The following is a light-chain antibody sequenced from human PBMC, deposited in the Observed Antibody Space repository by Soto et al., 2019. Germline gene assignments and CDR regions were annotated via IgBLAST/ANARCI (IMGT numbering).Light chain of an antibody. CDR3: QQYDNLPLT. CDR1: QDISNY. V-gene: IGKV1-33*01. Sequence: IQMTQSAAALSASVGDRSTITCRASQDISNYLNWYQQKPGKAPKLLIYDASNLETGVPSRFSGSGSGTDFTFTISSLQPEDIATYYCQQYDNLPLTFGGGTKADI. J-gene: IGKJ4*01. CDR2: DAS.